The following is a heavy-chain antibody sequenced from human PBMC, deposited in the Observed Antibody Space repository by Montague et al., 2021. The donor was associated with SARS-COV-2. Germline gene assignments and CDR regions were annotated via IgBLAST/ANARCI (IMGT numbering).Heavy chain of an antibody. V-gene: IGHV3-21*01. D-gene: IGHD1-14*01. Sequence: SLRLSCAASGFTFSSFSMNWVRQAPGKGLEWVSSISSSSIYIYYADSVKGRFTISRDNAKNSLYLQMNSLRAEDTAVYYCAGAQGDHVGERTTYYYYGMDVWGQGTTVTVSS. CDR1: GFTFSSFS. CDR3: AGAQGDHVGERTTYYYYGMDV. CDR2: ISSSSIYI. J-gene: IGHJ6*02.